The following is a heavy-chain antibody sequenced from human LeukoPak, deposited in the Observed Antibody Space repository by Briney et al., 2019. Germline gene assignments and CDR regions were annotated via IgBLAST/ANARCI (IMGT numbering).Heavy chain of an antibody. V-gene: IGHV1-69*02. CDR3: AITYSSGWYSSEINCFDP. D-gene: IGHD6-19*01. Sequence: SVKVSCKASGGTFSSYTISWVRQAPGQGLEWMGRIIPILGIANYAQKFQGRVTITADKSTSTAYMELSSLRSEDTAVYYCAITYSSGWYSSEINCFDPWGQGTLVTVSS. CDR1: GGTFSSYT. J-gene: IGHJ5*02. CDR2: IIPILGIA.